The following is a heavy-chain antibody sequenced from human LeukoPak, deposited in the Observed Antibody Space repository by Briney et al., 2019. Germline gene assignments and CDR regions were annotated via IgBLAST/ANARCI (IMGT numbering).Heavy chain of an antibody. CDR3: AKDSDYGDYLGYFDL. Sequence: GRSLRLSCAASGFTFDDYAMHWVRQAPGKGLEWVSGISWNSGSIGYADSVKGRFTISRDNAKNSLYLQMNSLRAEDTALYYCAKDSDYGDYLGYFDLWGRGTLVTVSS. V-gene: IGHV3-9*01. CDR1: GFTFDDYA. D-gene: IGHD4-17*01. J-gene: IGHJ2*01. CDR2: ISWNSGSI.